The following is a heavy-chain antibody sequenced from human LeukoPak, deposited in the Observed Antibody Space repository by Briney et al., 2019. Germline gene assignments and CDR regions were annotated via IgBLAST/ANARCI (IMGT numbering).Heavy chain of an antibody. CDR1: GFSFSKYD. Sequence: GGSLRLSCAASGFSFSKYDLNWVRRAPGKGLEWISAIDNSGFHIYYADSVKGRFTISRDNSKNTLYLQMNSLKAEDTAVYYCAKESGYSSGWDYFDSWSQGTLVTVSS. V-gene: IGHV3-23*05. CDR3: AKESGYSSGWDYFDS. J-gene: IGHJ4*02. CDR2: IDNSGFHI. D-gene: IGHD3-10*01.